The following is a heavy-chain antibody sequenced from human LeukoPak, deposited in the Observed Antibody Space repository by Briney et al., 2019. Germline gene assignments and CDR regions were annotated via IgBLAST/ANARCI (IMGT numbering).Heavy chain of an antibody. D-gene: IGHD6-19*01. Sequence: SETLSLTCTVSGGSFSSFYWSWIRQPPGKGLERIGDIYYTGGTNYNPSLKSRITTSVDTSKNQFSLQLSSVTAADTAVYYCARHGTSVAWYFDLWGRGTLVAVSS. CDR3: ARHGTSVAWYFDL. CDR1: GGSFSSFY. V-gene: IGHV4-59*08. CDR2: IYYTGGT. J-gene: IGHJ2*01.